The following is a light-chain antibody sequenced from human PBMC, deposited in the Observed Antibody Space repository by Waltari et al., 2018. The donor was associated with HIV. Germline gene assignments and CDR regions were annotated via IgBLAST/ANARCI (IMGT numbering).Light chain of an antibody. CDR1: SSNIGSKY. CDR3: AAWDDSLSVVYV. V-gene: IGLV1-47*01. J-gene: IGLJ1*01. CDR2: RNN. Sequence: QSVLTQPPSASGTPGQRVTISCSGSSSNIGSKYVYWYQQLPGTATKLLIYRNNQRPSGVPDRCPGSKSGTSASLAISGLRSEDEADYYCAAWDDSLSVVYVFGTGTKVTVL.